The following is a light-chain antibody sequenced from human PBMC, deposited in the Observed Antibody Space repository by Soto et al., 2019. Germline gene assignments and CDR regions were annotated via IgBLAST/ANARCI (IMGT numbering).Light chain of an antibody. CDR1: QSISNH. V-gene: IGKV1-39*01. CDR2: AAS. Sequence: DIQMTQSPSSLSASVEDRVIITFRASQSISNHLNWYQQKPGKAPKLLIFAASSLQSGVPSRFSGSGSGTDFTLTISSLQPEDFATHYCQQSYSTPWTFGQGTKVDIK. J-gene: IGKJ1*01. CDR3: QQSYSTPWT.